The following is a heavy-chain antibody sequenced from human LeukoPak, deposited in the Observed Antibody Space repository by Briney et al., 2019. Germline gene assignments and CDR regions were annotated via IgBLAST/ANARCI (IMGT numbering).Heavy chain of an antibody. CDR1: GFNFNTYS. D-gene: IGHD1-7*01. Sequence: NPGGSLRLSCEASGFNFNTYSMAWVRQAPGKGPEWVSIISRASESIFYADSVKGRFTISRDNAKNSLYLQMNGLRAEDTAAYYCARGATDTTRWFDPWGQGTLVTVSS. J-gene: IGHJ5*02. CDR2: ISRASESI. CDR3: ARGATDTTRWFDP. V-gene: IGHV3-21*01.